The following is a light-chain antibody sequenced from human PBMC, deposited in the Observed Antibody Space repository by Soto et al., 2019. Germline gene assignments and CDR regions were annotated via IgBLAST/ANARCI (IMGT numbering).Light chain of an antibody. J-gene: IGKJ3*01. CDR3: QQRSKWPPIFT. V-gene: IGKV3-11*01. CDR1: ENINNY. Sequence: EIVLTQSPATLSLSPGERATLSCRANENINNYLAWYQQTPGQPPRLLIFDASNRAAGVPARFSGSGSGTDFTLTISSLEPEDFAVYYCQQRSKWPPIFTLGPGTKLDI. CDR2: DAS.